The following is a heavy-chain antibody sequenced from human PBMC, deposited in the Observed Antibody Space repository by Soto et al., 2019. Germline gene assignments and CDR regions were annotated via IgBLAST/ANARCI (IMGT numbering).Heavy chain of an antibody. CDR1: GFTCSGYS. D-gene: IGHD3-10*01. CDR3: AKKVNPSPGSQYFDY. J-gene: IGHJ4*02. V-gene: IGHV3-23*01. Sequence: PGGSLRLSWAPSGFTCSGYSISSVRRARGRGLGCVSGFRTIGDGGSTYYADSVKGRFPISRDHSKIMLFLQMNRLRAEDTAIYYCAKKVNPSPGSQYFDYWGQGTLVTVCS. CDR2: FRTIGDGGST.